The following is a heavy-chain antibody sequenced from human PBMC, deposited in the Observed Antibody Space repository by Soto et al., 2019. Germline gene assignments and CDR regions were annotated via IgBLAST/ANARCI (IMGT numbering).Heavy chain of an antibody. CDR2: INAGNGNT. V-gene: IGHV1-3*01. CDR3: SRDLGLWSGYYTPFDF. D-gene: IGHD3-3*01. J-gene: IGHJ4*02. CDR1: GYTFTSYA. Sequence: SVKVSSKASGYTFTSYAMHWVRQAPGQRREWMGWINAGNGNTKYSQKFQGRVTITRDTSASTAYMELSSLRSEDTAVYYCSRDLGLWSGYYTPFDFWGQGTLVTVTS.